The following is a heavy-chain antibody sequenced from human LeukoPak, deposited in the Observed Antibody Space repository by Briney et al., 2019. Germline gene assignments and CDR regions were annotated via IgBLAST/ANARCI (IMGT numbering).Heavy chain of an antibody. J-gene: IGHJ5*02. V-gene: IGHV1-69*05. D-gene: IGHD1-26*01. Sequence: SVKVSCKASGGTFSSYAISWVRQAPGQGLEWMGGIIPIFGTANYAQKFQGRVTMTRDMSTSTDYMELSSLRSEDAAIYYCARDNSVGDNAWWFDPWGQGTLVTVSS. CDR3: ARDNSVGDNAWWFDP. CDR2: IIPIFGTA. CDR1: GGTFSSYA.